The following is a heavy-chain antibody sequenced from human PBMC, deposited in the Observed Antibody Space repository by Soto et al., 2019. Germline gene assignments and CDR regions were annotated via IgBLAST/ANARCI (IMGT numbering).Heavy chain of an antibody. CDR3: ARGGITIFGVVPPNWFDP. Sequence: PSETLSLTCAVYGGSFSGYYWSWIRQPPGKGLEWIGEINHSGSTNYNPSLKSRVTISVDTSKNQFSLKLSSVTAADTAVYYCARGGITIFGVVPPNWFDPWGQGXLVTVYS. CDR2: INHSGST. D-gene: IGHD3-3*01. V-gene: IGHV4-34*01. J-gene: IGHJ5*02. CDR1: GGSFSGYY.